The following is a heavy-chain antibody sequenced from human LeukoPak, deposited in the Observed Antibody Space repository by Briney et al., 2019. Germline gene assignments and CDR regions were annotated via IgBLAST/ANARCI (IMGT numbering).Heavy chain of an antibody. Sequence: GGSLRLSCTPSGLSFGDYGMSWVRQAPGKGVEWVSFIQSKAYSEGTMYAASVRGRFTISRDDSRSTAYLQMNSLKTEDTAVYYCTASDHLYCSSSSCHFDYWGQGTLVTVAS. CDR1: GLSFGDYG. CDR2: IQSKAYSEGT. V-gene: IGHV3-49*04. J-gene: IGHJ4*02. CDR3: TASDHLYCSSSSCHFDY. D-gene: IGHD2-2*01.